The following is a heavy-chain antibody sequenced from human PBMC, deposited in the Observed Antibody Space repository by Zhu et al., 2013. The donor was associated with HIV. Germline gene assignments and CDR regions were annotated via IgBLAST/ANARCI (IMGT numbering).Heavy chain of an antibody. D-gene: IGHD3-22*01. CDR2: INPNSGGT. V-gene: IGHV1-2*02. CDR3: AKNRGIVVVITKDAFDI. Sequence: QVQLVQSGAEVKKPGASVKVSCKASGYTFTGYYMHWVRQAPGQGLEWMGWINPNSGGTNYAQKFQGRVTMTRDTSISTAYMELSRLRSDDTAVYYCAKNRGIVVVITKDAFDIWGQGTMVTVSS. CDR1: GYTFTGYY. J-gene: IGHJ3*02.